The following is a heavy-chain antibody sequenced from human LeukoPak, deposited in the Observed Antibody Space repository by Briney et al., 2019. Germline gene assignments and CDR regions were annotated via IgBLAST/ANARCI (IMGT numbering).Heavy chain of an antibody. CDR3: ARERAGSILDY. CDR2: IWYDGSNK. CDR1: GFTFSSYG. D-gene: IGHD3-3*01. Sequence: GSLRLSCAASGFTFSSYGMHWVRQAPGKGLEWVAVIWYDGSNKYYADSVKGRFTISRDNSKNTLYLQMNSLRAEDTAVYYCARERAGSILDYWGQGTLVTVSS. J-gene: IGHJ4*02. V-gene: IGHV3-33*01.